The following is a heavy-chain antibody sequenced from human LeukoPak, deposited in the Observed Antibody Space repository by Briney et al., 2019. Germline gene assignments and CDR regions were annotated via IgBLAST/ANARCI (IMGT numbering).Heavy chain of an antibody. Sequence: GGSLRLSCAASGFTFSSYSMNWVRQAPGKGLEWVSSISSSSSYIYYADSVKGRFTISRDNAKNSLYLQMNSLRAEDTAVHYCARDSSGWYNPYYFDYWGQGTLVTVSS. D-gene: IGHD6-19*01. V-gene: IGHV3-21*01. J-gene: IGHJ4*02. CDR2: ISSSSSYI. CDR3: ARDSSGWYNPYYFDY. CDR1: GFTFSSYS.